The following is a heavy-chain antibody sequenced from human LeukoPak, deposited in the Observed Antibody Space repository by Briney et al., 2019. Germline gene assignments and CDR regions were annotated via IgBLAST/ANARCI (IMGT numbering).Heavy chain of an antibody. CDR2: IDKHGSGK. CDR3: ASEQAFWSKRNWFDP. D-gene: IGHD3-3*01. V-gene: IGHV3-7*01. CDR1: GFTFSTSW. J-gene: IGHJ5*02. Sequence: PGGSLRLSCVASGFTFSTSWVTWVRQAPGKGLEWVANIDKHGSGKYYVDSVKGRFAISRDYASNSVFLQMNSLRAEDTSVYYCASEQAFWSKRNWFDPWGQGTLVTVSS.